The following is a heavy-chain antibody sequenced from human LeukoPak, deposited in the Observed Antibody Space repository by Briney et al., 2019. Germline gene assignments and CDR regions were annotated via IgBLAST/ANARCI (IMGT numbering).Heavy chain of an antibody. V-gene: IGHV3-11*04. Sequence: GGSLRLSCAASGFGFSDSYMNWIRQAPGKGLEWISYISAAGYTTYYADSVTGRFTISRDNSKNSLYLQLNSLRADDTAVYYCARVKASRLNYYYYMDVWGMGTTVTVSS. J-gene: IGHJ6*03. CDR1: GFGFSDSY. CDR2: ISAAGYTT. CDR3: ARVKASRLNYYYYMDV. D-gene: IGHD6-6*01.